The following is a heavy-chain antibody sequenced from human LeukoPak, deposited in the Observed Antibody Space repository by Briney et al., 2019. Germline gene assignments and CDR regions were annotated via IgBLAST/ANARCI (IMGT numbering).Heavy chain of an antibody. D-gene: IGHD1-20*01. Sequence: PGGSLRLSCAASGFTFSSYSMNWVRQAPGKGLEWVSSISTSSTYIYYADSVKGRFTISRDNAKNSLYLQMNSLRAEDAAVYYCARDPPFIIGTTFFDYWGQGTLVTVSS. CDR2: ISTSSTYI. CDR1: GFTFSSYS. CDR3: ARDPPFIIGTTFFDY. J-gene: IGHJ4*02. V-gene: IGHV3-21*01.